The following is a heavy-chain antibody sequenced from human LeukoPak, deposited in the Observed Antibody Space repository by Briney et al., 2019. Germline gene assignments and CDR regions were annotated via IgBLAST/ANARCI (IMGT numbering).Heavy chain of an antibody. Sequence: TLSLTCTVSGGSISSGSYYWSWIRQPAGKGLEWIGRIYTSGSTNYNPSLKSRVTISVDTSKNQFSLKLSSVTAADTAVYYCARGRTGYFGYWGQGTLVTVSS. D-gene: IGHD1-1*01. CDR3: ARGRTGYFGY. CDR1: GGSISSGSYY. CDR2: IYTSGST. V-gene: IGHV4-61*02. J-gene: IGHJ4*02.